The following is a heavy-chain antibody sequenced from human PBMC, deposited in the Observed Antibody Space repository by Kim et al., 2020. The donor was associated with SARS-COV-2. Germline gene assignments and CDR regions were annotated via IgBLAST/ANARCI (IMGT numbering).Heavy chain of an antibody. J-gene: IGHJ6*02. CDR3: NLFGSDDYYYSYGMDV. CDR2: IRSKGYGGAK. D-gene: IGHD2-21*01. V-gene: IGHV3-49*03. CDR1: GFTFSDYT. Sequence: GGSLRLSCTTSGFTFSDYTMSWFRQAPGKGLEWVGFIRSKGYGGAKEYAASVKGRFTISRDDSESVAYLQMSSLKTEDTAVYYCNLFGSDDYYYSYGMDVWGQGTTVTVSS.